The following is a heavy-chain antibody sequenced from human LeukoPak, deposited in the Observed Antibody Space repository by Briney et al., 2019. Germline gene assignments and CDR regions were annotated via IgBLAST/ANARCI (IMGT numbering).Heavy chain of an antibody. Sequence: GGSLRLSCAAYGFTFRSYWMSWVRQAPGKGPEWVASINSGSSYRSYTDSVKGRFTISRDNTEKSIYLQMNYLRVEDTALYYCVRASGAAALDFWGQGTLVTVTS. CDR2: INSGSSYR. J-gene: IGHJ4*02. D-gene: IGHD6-13*01. CDR1: GFTFRSYW. CDR3: VRASGAAALDF. V-gene: IGHV3-21*01.